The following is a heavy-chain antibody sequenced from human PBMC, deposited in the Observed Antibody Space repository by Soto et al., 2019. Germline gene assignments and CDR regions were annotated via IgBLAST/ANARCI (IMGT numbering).Heavy chain of an antibody. CDR2: INHSGST. V-gene: IGHV4-34*01. CDR3: ASTRVGETLFDY. D-gene: IGHD3-10*01. Sequence: KASETLSLTCAVYGGSFSGYYWSWIRQPPGKGLEWIGEINHSGSTNYNPSLKSRVTISVDTSKNQFSLKLSSVTAADTAVYYCASTRVGETLFDYWGQGTLVTVSS. CDR1: GGSFSGYY. J-gene: IGHJ4*02.